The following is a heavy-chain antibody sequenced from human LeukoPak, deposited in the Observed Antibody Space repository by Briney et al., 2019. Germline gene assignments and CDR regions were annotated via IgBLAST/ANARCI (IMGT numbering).Heavy chain of an antibody. V-gene: IGHV4-30-2*01. D-gene: IGHD2-2*01. Sequence: PSETLSLTCTVSGGSISSGGYYWSWIRQPPGKGLEWIGYIYHSGSTYYNPSLKSRVTISVDRSKNQFSLKLSSVTAADTAVYYCARVGGPAAIPDWGQGTLVTVSS. CDR3: ARVGGPAAIPD. J-gene: IGHJ4*02. CDR1: GGSISSGGYY. CDR2: IYHSGST.